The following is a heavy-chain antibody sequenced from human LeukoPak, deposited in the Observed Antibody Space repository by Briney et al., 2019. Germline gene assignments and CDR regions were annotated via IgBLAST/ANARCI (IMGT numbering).Heavy chain of an antibody. Sequence: PSETLSLTCTVSGGSISSGSYYWSWIRQPAGKGLEWIGRIYTSGSTNYNPSLKSRVTISVDTSKNQFSLKLISVTAADTAVYYCARDPPGYSSSWHAFEIWGQGTMVTVSS. CDR3: ARDPPGYSSSWHAFEI. J-gene: IGHJ3*02. D-gene: IGHD6-13*01. CDR1: GGSISSGSYY. CDR2: IYTSGST. V-gene: IGHV4-61*02.